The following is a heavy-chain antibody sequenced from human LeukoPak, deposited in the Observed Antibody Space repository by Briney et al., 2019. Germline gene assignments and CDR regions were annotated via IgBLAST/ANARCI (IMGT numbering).Heavy chain of an antibody. CDR1: GFTFSSYS. V-gene: IGHV3-21*01. D-gene: IGHD2-2*01. CDR3: APGYCSSTSCPFAGY. Sequence: GGSLRLSCAASGFTFSSYSMNWVRQAPGKGLEWVSSISSSSSYIYYADSVKGRFTISRDNAKNSLYLQMNSLRAEDTAVYYCAPGYCSSTSCPFAGYWGQGTQVTVSS. J-gene: IGHJ4*02. CDR2: ISSSSSYI.